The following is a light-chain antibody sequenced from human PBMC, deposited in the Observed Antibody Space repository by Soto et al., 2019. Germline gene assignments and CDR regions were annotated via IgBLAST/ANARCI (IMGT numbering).Light chain of an antibody. V-gene: IGKV1-39*01. CDR2: DAS. CDR3: QQSYTTPIT. J-gene: IGKJ5*01. Sequence: DIQMTQSPSSLSASVGDRVTIACQASQDISNYLNWYQQKPGKAPNLLIYDASNLQTGVPSRFSGSGSGTDFTLTISSLQPEDFATYFCQQSYTTPITFGQGTRLEIK. CDR1: QDISNY.